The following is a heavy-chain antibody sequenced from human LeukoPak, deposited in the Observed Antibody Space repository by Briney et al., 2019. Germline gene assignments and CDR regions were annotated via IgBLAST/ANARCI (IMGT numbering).Heavy chain of an antibody. D-gene: IGHD2-21*01. CDR3: ARDGTRAERVAYNFDY. CDR2: INPSGGST. J-gene: IGHJ4*02. Sequence: GASVKVSCKASGYTFTSYYMHWVRQAPGQGLEWMGIINPSGGSTSYAQKFQGRVTMTRDTSTSTVYMELSSLRSEDTAVYYCARDGTRAERVAYNFDYWGQGTLVTVSS. CDR1: GYTFTSYY. V-gene: IGHV1-46*01.